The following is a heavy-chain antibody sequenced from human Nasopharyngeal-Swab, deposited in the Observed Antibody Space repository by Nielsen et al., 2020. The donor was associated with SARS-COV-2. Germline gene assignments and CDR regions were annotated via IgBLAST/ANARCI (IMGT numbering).Heavy chain of an antibody. V-gene: IGHV1-8*01. D-gene: IGHD6-19*01. CDR1: GYTFTSYD. Sequence: ASVKVSCKASGYTFTSYDINWVRQATGQGLEWMGWMNPNSGNTGYAQKFQGRVTMTRNTSISTAYMELSSLRSEDTAVYYCARGLYSSGFSYYYYGMDVRGQGTTVTVSS. J-gene: IGHJ6*02. CDR2: MNPNSGNT. CDR3: ARGLYSSGFSYYYYGMDV.